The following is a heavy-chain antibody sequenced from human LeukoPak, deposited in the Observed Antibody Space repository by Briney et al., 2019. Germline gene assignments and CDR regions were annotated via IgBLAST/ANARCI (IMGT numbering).Heavy chain of an antibody. CDR3: ARASNLLSGFDY. CDR2: IYYSGST. J-gene: IGHJ4*02. Sequence: SQTLSLTCTVSGGSISNGDYYWGWIRQPPGKGLDWIGYIYYSGSTYYNPSLKSQVTISIDTSKNQFSLKVSSVTAADTAVFYCARASNLLSGFDYWGQGTLVTVSS. V-gene: IGHV4-30-4*01. CDR1: GGSISNGDYY. D-gene: IGHD3-10*01.